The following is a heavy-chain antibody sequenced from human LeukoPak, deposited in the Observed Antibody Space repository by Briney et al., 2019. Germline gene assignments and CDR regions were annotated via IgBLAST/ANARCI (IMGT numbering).Heavy chain of an antibody. CDR2: IIPILGIA. J-gene: IGHJ4*02. D-gene: IGHD3-22*01. CDR1: GGTFSSYA. V-gene: IGHV1-69*04. Sequence: ASVKVSCKASGGTFSSYAISWVRQAPGQGLEWMGRIIPILGIANYAQKFQGRVTITADKSTSTAYMELSSLRSEDTAVYYCARGDDSSGYYYGFGYWGQGTLVTVSS. CDR3: ARGDDSSGYYYGFGY.